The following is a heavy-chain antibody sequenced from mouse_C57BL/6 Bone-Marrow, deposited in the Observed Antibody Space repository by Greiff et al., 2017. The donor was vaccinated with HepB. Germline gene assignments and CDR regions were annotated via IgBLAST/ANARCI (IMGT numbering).Heavy chain of an antibody. V-gene: IGHV1-54*01. CDR1: GYAFTSYL. CDR3: ARSGDYGRGAWFAY. Sequence: VQLQQSGAELVRPGTSVKVSCKASGYAFTSYLIEWVKQRPGQGLEWIGVINPGSGGTNYNEKFKGKATLTADKSSSTAYMQLSSLTSEDSAVYFCARSGDYGRGAWFAYWGQGTLVTVSA. D-gene: IGHD2-4*01. J-gene: IGHJ3*01. CDR2: INPGSGGT.